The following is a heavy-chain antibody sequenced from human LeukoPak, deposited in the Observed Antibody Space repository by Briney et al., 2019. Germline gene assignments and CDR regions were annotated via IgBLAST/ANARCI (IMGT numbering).Heavy chain of an antibody. Sequence: GASVTVSCKTSGYTFTNYDINWVRQATGQGLEWMGWMNPNSGNTGYAQKFQGRVTMTRNISTSTAYMELSSLRSEDTAVYCCARGSRSGDYWGQGTQVTVSS. CDR1: GYTFTNYD. V-gene: IGHV1-8*01. CDR3: ARGSRSGDY. J-gene: IGHJ4*02. CDR2: MNPNSGNT. D-gene: IGHD3-10*01.